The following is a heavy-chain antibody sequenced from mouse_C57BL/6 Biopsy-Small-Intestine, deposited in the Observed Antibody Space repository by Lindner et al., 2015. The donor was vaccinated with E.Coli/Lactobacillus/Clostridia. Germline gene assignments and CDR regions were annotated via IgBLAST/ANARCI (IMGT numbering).Heavy chain of an antibody. CDR1: GISITTGNYR. D-gene: IGHD2-3*01. J-gene: IGHJ4*01. V-gene: IGHV3-5*01. Sequence: EVQLQESGPGLVKPSQTVFLTCTVTGISITTGNYRWSWIRQFPGNKLEWIGYIHYSGTITYNPSLTSRTTITRDTPKNQFFLEMNSLTAEDTATYYCARFYEGMDYWGQGTSVTVSS. CDR3: ARFYEGMDY. CDR2: IHYSGTI.